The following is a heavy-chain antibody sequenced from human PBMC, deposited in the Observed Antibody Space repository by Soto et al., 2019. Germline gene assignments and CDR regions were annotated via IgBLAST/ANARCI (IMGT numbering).Heavy chain of an antibody. CDR2: ISYDGNNK. D-gene: IGHD4-17*01. CDR3: AKDLHSRMTTRQEDGFDI. CDR1: GFTFSAYG. J-gene: IGHJ3*02. V-gene: IGHV3-30*18. Sequence: QVQLVESGGGVVQPGTSLRLSCAASGFTFSAYGMHWVRQAPGKGLEWVAVISYDGNNKYSADSVKGRFTISRDNSKNALYLQMNSLRGEDTAVYYCAKDLHSRMTTRQEDGFDIWGQGTMVTVSS.